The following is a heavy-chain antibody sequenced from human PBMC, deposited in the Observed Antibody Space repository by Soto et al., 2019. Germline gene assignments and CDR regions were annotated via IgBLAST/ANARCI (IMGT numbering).Heavy chain of an antibody. Sequence: PSETLSLTCAVYGGSFSGYYWSWIRQPPGKGLEWIGYIYYSGSTNYNPSLKSRVTISVDTSKNQFSLKLSSVTAADTAVYYCARGGVVVPAAINYYYYYGMDVWGQGTTVTVSS. CDR2: IYYSGST. CDR1: GGSFSGYY. J-gene: IGHJ6*02. D-gene: IGHD2-2*02. CDR3: ARGGVVVPAAINYYYYYGMDV. V-gene: IGHV4-59*01.